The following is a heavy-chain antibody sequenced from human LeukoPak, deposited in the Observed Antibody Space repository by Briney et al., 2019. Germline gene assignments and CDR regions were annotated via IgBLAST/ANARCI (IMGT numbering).Heavy chain of an antibody. CDR2: IYHSGST. Sequence: PSETLSLTCTVSGYSISSGYYWGWIRQPPGKGLEWIGSIYHSGSTYYNPSLKSRVTISVDTSKNQFSLKLSSVTAADTAVYYCARVAAGGDYMVRGYYYYCMDVWGKGTTVTVSS. CDR3: ARVAAGGDYMVRGYYYYCMDV. V-gene: IGHV4-38-2*02. D-gene: IGHD3-10*01. J-gene: IGHJ6*03. CDR1: GYSISSGYY.